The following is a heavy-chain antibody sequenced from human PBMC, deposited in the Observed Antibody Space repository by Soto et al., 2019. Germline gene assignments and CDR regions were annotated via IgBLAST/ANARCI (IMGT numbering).Heavy chain of an antibody. Sequence: GGSLRLSCAASGFTFSSYAMSWVRQAPGKGLEWVSAISGSGGSTYYADSVKGRFTISRDNSKNTLYLQMNSLRAEDRAVYYCAKANGGSGVGATDAFDIWGQGTMVTVSS. D-gene: IGHD1-26*01. J-gene: IGHJ3*02. CDR3: AKANGGSGVGATDAFDI. CDR2: ISGSGGST. CDR1: GFTFSSYA. V-gene: IGHV3-23*01.